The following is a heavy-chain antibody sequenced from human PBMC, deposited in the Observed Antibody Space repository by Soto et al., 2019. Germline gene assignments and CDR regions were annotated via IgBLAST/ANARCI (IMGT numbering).Heavy chain of an antibody. CDR3: AKDISLRGWVYLVVEY. CDR1: GFTFDVYA. V-gene: IGHV3-9*01. CDR2: INYNSGIV. J-gene: IGHJ4*02. Sequence: EVQLVESGGGWVQPGRSLRLSCAASGFTFDVYAMHWVRQAPGKGLEWVSGINYNSGIVGYADSVKGRFTISRDNAKNSLHLKMNSLRAEDTAVYYCAKDISLRGWVYLVVEYWGQGTLVTVSP. D-gene: IGHD6-13*01.